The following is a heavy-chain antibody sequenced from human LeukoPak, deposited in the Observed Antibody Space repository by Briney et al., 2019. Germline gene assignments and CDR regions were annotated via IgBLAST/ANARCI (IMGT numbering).Heavy chain of an antibody. J-gene: IGHJ4*02. Sequence: PGGSLRLSCAASGFTLRSYTMNWVRQAPGKGMEWVSSISSSSSSTYYADSVKGRFTISRDNAKKSLYLQMNSLRAEDTAMYYCARGFCTSTSCYGSYWGQGTLVTVSS. CDR1: GFTLRSYT. D-gene: IGHD2-2*01. CDR2: ISSSSSST. CDR3: ARGFCTSTSCYGSY. V-gene: IGHV3-21*01.